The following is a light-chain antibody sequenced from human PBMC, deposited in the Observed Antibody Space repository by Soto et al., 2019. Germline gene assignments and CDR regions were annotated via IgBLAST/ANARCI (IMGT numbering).Light chain of an antibody. CDR1: SSDVGSYDY. J-gene: IGLJ1*01. CDR2: NVN. V-gene: IGLV2-11*01. CDR3: CSYTASATYV. Sequence: SALIQPPSVSGSPGQSVTISCTGTSSDVGSYDYVSWCQQHPGTVPKPMIYNVNTRPSGVPDRFSGSKSGNTASMTISGLQAEDEADYLCCSYTASATYVFETGTKV.